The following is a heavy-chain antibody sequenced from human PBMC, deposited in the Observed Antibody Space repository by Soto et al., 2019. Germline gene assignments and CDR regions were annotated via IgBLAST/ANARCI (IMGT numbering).Heavy chain of an antibody. CDR2: IRSYGGNT. CDR1: GYTFSTYH. J-gene: IGHJ4*02. Sequence: GASVKVSCKTSGYTFSTYHMHWVRLAPGQGLEWMGRIRSYGGNTNYAQKLQGRVTMTTDTSTSTAYMELRSLRSDDTAVYYCARDGDDYSSPFDYWGQGTLVTVSS. D-gene: IGHD4-4*01. CDR3: ARDGDDYSSPFDY. V-gene: IGHV1-18*01.